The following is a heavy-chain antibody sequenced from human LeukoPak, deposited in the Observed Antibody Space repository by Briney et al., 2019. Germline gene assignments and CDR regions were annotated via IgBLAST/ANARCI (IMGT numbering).Heavy chain of an antibody. Sequence: QSGGSLRLSCAASGFTFSSYAMSWVRQAPGKGLEWVSAISGSGGSTYYADSVKGRFTISRDNGKNSAYLQMNSLRVEDTAVYYCATYSRNNGREFHYWGQGTLVSVSP. CDR2: ISGSGGST. J-gene: IGHJ1*01. CDR1: GFTFSSYA. CDR3: ATYSRNNGREFHY. V-gene: IGHV3-23*01. D-gene: IGHD6-13*01.